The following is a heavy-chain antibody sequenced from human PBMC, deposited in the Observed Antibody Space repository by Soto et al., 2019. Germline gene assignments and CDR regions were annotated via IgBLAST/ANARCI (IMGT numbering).Heavy chain of an antibody. Sequence: GESLKISCKGSGYSFTRYWISWVRQMPGKGLERMGRIDPSDSYTTYGPSFQGNITMSVDKSTSTAYIQCISLKVSDTAMYYYARMDGLFKGITKNWFDPWGQGTLVTVSS. V-gene: IGHV5-10-1*01. CDR3: ARMDGLFKGITKNWFDP. CDR1: GYSFTRYW. J-gene: IGHJ5*02. D-gene: IGHD3-10*01. CDR2: IDPSDSYT.